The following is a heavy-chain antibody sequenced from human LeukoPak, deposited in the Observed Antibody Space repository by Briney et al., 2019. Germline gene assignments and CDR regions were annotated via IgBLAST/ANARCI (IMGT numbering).Heavy chain of an antibody. J-gene: IGHJ4*02. D-gene: IGHD3-22*01. Sequence: GASVKVSCKASGGTFSSYAISWVRQAPGQGLEWMGGIIPIFGTANYAQKFQGRVTITADESTSTAYMELSSLRSEDTAVYYCARERLPYHDSGGYHYLDYWGQGTLVTVSS. V-gene: IGHV1-69*13. CDR1: GGTFSSYA. CDR2: IIPIFGTA. CDR3: ARERLPYHDSGGYHYLDY.